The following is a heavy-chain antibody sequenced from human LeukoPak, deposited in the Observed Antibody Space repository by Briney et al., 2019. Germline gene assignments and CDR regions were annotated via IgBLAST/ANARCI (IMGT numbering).Heavy chain of an antibody. V-gene: IGHV1-18*01. CDR1: GYTFTSYG. CDR2: ISAYNGNT. J-gene: IGHJ4*02. Sequence: ASVKVSCKASGYTFTSYGISWVRQAPGQGLEWMGWISAYNGNTNYAQKLQGRVTMTTDTSTSTAYMELRGLRSDDTAVYYCARDKYYYEDNSIFDYWGQGTLVTVSS. CDR3: ARDKYYYEDNSIFDY. D-gene: IGHD3-22*01.